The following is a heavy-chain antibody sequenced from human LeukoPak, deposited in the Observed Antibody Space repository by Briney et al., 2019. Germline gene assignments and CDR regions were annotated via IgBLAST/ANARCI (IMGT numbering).Heavy chain of an antibody. J-gene: IGHJ5*02. CDR1: GFTFSSYW. Sequence: GGSLRLSCAASGFTFSSYWMSWVRQAPGKGLEWVANIKQDGSEKYYVDSVKGRFTISRDNAKNSLYLQMNSLRAEDTAVYYCARAPLGCSGGSCYSGWFDPWGQGTLVTVSS. D-gene: IGHD2-15*01. CDR2: IKQDGSEK. CDR3: ARAPLGCSGGSCYSGWFDP. V-gene: IGHV3-7*03.